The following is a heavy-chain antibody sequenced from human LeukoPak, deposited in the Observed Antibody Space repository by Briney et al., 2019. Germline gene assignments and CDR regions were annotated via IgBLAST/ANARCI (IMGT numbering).Heavy chain of an antibody. Sequence: GGSLRLSCITSGFIFDDFGMAWVRQRPGKGLEWDSNINWNSGSIGYADSVKGRFTVSRDNAKNSLYRQMNSLRAEDTALYYCARDGGYCSRTDCHTFDYWGQGILVTVSS. CDR3: ARDGGYCSRTDCHTFDY. V-gene: IGHV3-20*04. CDR1: GFIFDDFG. CDR2: INWNSGSI. D-gene: IGHD2-2*02. J-gene: IGHJ4*02.